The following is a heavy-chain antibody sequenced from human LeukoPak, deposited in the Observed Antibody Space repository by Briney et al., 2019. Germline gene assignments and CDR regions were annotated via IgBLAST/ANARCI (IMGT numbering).Heavy chain of an antibody. CDR1: GGTFSSYA. J-gene: IGHJ4*02. V-gene: IGHV1-69*04. Sequence: SVKVSCKASGGTFSSYAISWVRQAPGQGLEWMGRIIPIFGIANYAQKFQGRVTITADKSTSTAYMELSSLRSEDTAVYYCATLATARPYYFDYWGQGTLVTVSS. CDR2: IIPIFGIA. D-gene: IGHD5-12*01. CDR3: ATLATARPYYFDY.